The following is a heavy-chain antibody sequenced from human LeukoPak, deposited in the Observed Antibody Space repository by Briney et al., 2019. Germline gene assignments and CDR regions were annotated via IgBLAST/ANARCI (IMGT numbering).Heavy chain of an antibody. CDR2: IYYTGTT. V-gene: IGHV4-59*01. CDR3: ARGEDFERYYLAY. CDR1: GGSISIYY. Sequence: PSETLSLTCSVSGGSISIYYWTWIRQTPGKGLEWIGYIYYTGTTNYNPLFESRATISVDTSKSQFSLKLTSVTAADTAVYFCARGEDFERYYLAYWGQGTLVTVSS. J-gene: IGHJ4*02. D-gene: IGHD3-9*01.